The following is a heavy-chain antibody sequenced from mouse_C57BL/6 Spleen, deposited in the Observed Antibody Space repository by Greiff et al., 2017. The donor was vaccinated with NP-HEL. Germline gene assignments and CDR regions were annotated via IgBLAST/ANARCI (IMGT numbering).Heavy chain of an antibody. Sequence: EVQGVESGGGLVQPGASLRLSCAASGFTFTDYYMSWVRQPPGTAPEWLALIRNKANGYTTEYTASVKGRFTISRDNSQNILYLQMNTLRAEDSATYYCVKAGDDGAWFAYWGQGTLVTVSA. J-gene: IGHJ3*01. D-gene: IGHD1-2*01. CDR1: GFTFTDYY. CDR2: IRNKANGYTT. V-gene: IGHV7-4*01. CDR3: VKAGDDGAWFAY.